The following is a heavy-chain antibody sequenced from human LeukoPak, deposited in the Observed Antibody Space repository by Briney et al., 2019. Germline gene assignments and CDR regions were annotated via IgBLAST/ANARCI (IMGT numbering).Heavy chain of an antibody. CDR2: ITPIIETT. D-gene: IGHD4-4*01. CDR3: TRVNLRGSKYNWFDP. J-gene: IGHJ5*02. Sequence: VASVKVSCKTSGGTLRTHIFSWVRQAPGQGLEWMGRITPIIETTKYAQRFQGRVTITADPYTDTVYMEMSNLRSDDTAIYYCTRVNLRGSKYNWFDPWDQGTPVTVSS. CDR1: GGTLRTHI. V-gene: IGHV1-69*08.